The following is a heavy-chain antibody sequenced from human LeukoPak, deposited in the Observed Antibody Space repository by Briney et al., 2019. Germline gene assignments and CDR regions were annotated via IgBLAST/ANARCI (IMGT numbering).Heavy chain of an antibody. V-gene: IGHV3-20*04. J-gene: IGHJ6*02. D-gene: IGHD3-10*01. CDR2: INWNGGST. CDR3: ARAMVRGEKGFGMDV. Sequence: GGSLRLSCAASGFTFDDYGMSWVRQAPGKGLEWVSGINWNGGSTGYADSVKGRFTISRDNAKNSLYLQTNSLRAEDTALYYCARAMVRGEKGFGMDVWGQGTTVTVSS. CDR1: GFTFDDYG.